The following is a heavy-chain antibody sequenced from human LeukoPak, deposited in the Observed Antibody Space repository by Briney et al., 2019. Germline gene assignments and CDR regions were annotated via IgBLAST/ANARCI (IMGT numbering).Heavy chain of an antibody. Sequence: SETLSLTCTVSGGSISSYYWSWIRQPPGKGLEWIGYIYYSGSTNYNPSLKSRVTISVDTSKNQFSLKLTSVTAADTALYYCASGRYNGGNSYFDRWGQGTLVTVSS. D-gene: IGHD4-23*01. CDR3: ASGRYNGGNSYFDR. CDR1: GGSISSYY. V-gene: IGHV4-59*08. CDR2: IYYSGST. J-gene: IGHJ4*02.